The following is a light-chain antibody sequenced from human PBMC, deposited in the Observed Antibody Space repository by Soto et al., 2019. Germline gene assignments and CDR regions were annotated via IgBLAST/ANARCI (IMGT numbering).Light chain of an antibody. J-gene: IGKJ1*01. CDR3: QQFHSYSPT. CDR1: QSVSRW. Sequence: IQMTQSPSTLSSSFGDRLTITWGASQSVSRWLAWYQQKPGKAPKLLIYDASTLESGVPSRFSGSGSGTEVTITITSLKPDDFSTYYCQQFHSYSPTFGQGTKVDIK. V-gene: IGKV1-5*01. CDR2: DAS.